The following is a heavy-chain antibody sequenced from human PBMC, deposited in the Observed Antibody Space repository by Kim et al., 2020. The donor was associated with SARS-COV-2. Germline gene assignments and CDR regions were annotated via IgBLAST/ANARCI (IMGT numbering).Heavy chain of an antibody. J-gene: IGHJ4*02. V-gene: IGHV1-24*01. CDR3: ATGLPPGIAAAGTDY. Sequence: AKKVQGRVTMTEDTSTDTAYMGLSSLRSEDTAVYYCATGLPPGIAAAGTDYWGQGTLVTVSS. D-gene: IGHD6-13*01.